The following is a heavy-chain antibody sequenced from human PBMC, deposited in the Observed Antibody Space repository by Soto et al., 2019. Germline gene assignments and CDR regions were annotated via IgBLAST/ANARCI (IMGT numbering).Heavy chain of an antibody. D-gene: IGHD6-13*01. Sequence: GESLKISCKGSGYSFTSYWIGWVRRMPGKGLEWMGIIYPGDSDTRYSPSFQGQVTISADKSISTAYLQWSSLKASDTAMYYCATQSIAAVGMVGYYGMDVWGAGTTVTIYS. CDR1: GYSFTSYW. CDR3: ATQSIAAVGMVGYYGMDV. CDR2: IYPGDSDT. J-gene: IGHJ6*04. V-gene: IGHV5-51*01.